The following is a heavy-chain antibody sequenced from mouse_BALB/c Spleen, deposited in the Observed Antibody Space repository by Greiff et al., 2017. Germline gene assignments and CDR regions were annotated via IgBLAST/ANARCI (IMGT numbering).Heavy chain of an antibody. J-gene: IGHJ4*01. D-gene: IGHD1-1*02. CDR2: IDPSDSYT. V-gene: IGHV1-69*02. Sequence: QVHVKQPGAELVKPGASVKLSCKASGYTFTSYWMHWVKQRPGQGLEWIGEIDPSDSYTNYNQKFKGKATLTVDKSSSTAYMQLSSLTSEDSAVYYCARYGYYAMDYWGQGTSVTVSS. CDR3: ARYGYYAMDY. CDR1: GYTFTSYW.